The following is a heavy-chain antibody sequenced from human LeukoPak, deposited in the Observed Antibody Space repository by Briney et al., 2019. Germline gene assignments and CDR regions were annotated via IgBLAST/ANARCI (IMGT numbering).Heavy chain of an antibody. V-gene: IGHV1-69*10. CDR1: GGTFSSYA. Sequence: SVKVSCKASGGTFSSYAISWVRQAPGQGPEWVGAIDPSSGDTQFAPKFEGRVTVTADTSTSTVYMEMSSLRSDDTAMYYCATYPGPAIQGSFDYWGQGTLVTVSS. CDR2: IDPSSGDT. D-gene: IGHD5-18*01. CDR3: ATYPGPAIQGSFDY. J-gene: IGHJ4*02.